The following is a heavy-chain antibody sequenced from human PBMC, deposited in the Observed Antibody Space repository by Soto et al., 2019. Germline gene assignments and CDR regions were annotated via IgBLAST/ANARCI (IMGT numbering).Heavy chain of an antibody. CDR1: GGSISSGGYY. CDR2: IYYSGST. CDR3: ASVGLTTVTDHFDY. Sequence: PAETLSLTCAVSGGSISSGGYYWVWIRHHPGKGLEWIGYIYYSGSTYYNPSLKSRVTISVDTSKNQFSLKLSSVTAADTAVYYCASVGLTTVTDHFDYWGQGTLVTVSS. J-gene: IGHJ4*02. V-gene: IGHV4-31*11. D-gene: IGHD4-17*01.